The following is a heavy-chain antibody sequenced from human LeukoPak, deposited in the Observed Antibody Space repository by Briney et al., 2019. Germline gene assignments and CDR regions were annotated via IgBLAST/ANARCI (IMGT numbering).Heavy chain of an antibody. V-gene: IGHV4-61*02. CDR2: IYTSGST. CDR1: GGSISSGSYY. D-gene: IGHD1/OR15-1a*01. Sequence: SQTLSLTCTVSGGSISSGSYYWSWIRQPAGKGLEWIGRIYTSGSTNYNPSLKSRVTISVDTSKNQFSLKLSSVTAADTAVYYCARGPSITGTIPFDYWGQGTLVTVSS. J-gene: IGHJ4*02. CDR3: ARGPSITGTIPFDY.